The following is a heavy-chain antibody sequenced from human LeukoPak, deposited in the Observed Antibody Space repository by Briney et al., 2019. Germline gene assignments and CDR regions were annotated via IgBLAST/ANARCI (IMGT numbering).Heavy chain of an antibody. CDR2: IYYSGST. Sequence: SETLSLTCTVSGGSISSYYWSWIRQPPGKGLEWIGYIYYSGSTNYNPSLKSRVTISVDTSKNQFSLKLSSVTAADTAVYYCARANPSTFVYYMDVWGKGTTVTVSS. CDR3: ARANPSTFVYYMDV. CDR1: GGSISSYY. V-gene: IGHV4-59*01. J-gene: IGHJ6*03. D-gene: IGHD5/OR15-5a*01.